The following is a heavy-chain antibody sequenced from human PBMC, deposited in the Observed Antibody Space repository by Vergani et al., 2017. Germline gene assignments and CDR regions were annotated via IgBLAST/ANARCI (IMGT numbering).Heavy chain of an antibody. CDR1: GGSISSSSYY. D-gene: IGHD2-15*01. CDR2: IYYSGST. Sequence: QLQLQESGPGLVKPSETLSLTCTVSGGSISSSSYYWGWLRQPPGTGLEWIGSIYYSGSTYYNPSLKSRVTISVDTAKNHFSLKLSSVTAADTAVYYCARDLVDCSGGSCYSKYYFDYWGQGTLVTVSS. V-gene: IGHV4-39*07. J-gene: IGHJ4*02. CDR3: ARDLVDCSGGSCYSKYYFDY.